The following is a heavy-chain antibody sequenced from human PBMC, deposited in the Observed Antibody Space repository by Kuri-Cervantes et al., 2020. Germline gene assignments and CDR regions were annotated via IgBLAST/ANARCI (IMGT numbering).Heavy chain of an antibody. V-gene: IGHV3-30*03. CDR3: ARKRGAARRAAFDI. D-gene: IGHD6-6*01. CDR1: GFTCSSYG. J-gene: IGHJ3*02. Sequence: LSLTCAASGFTCSSYGMHWVRQAPGKGLEWVAVISYDGSNKYYADSVKGRFTISRDNSKNTLSLQMNSLRVEDTAVYYCARKRGAARRAAFDIWGQGTMVTVSS. CDR2: ISYDGSNK.